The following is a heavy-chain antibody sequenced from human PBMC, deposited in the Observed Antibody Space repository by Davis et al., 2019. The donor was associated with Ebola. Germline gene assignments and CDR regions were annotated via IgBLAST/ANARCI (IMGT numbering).Heavy chain of an antibody. CDR3: ARDQLLSWGNWFDP. CDR1: GYTFTSYG. CDR2: IIPIFGTA. V-gene: IGHV1-69*13. J-gene: IGHJ5*02. D-gene: IGHD2-2*01. Sequence: SVKVSCKASGYTFTSYGISWVRQAPGQGLEWMGGIIPIFGTANYAQKFQGRVTITADESTSTAYMELSRLRSDDTAVYYCARDQLLSWGNWFDPWGQGTLVTVSS.